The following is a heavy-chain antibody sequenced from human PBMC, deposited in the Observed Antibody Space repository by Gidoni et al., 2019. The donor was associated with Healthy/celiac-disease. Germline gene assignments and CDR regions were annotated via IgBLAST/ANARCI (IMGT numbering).Heavy chain of an antibody. Sequence: QVQLQQWGAGLLKPSETLSLTCAVYGGSCRGYYWSWIRQPPGKGLEWIGEINHSGSTNYHPSLTSRVTISVDTSKNQFSLKLSSVTAADTAVYYCARGGIVVVTAIRRNWFDPWGQGTLVTVSS. V-gene: IGHV4-34*01. D-gene: IGHD2-21*02. J-gene: IGHJ5*02. CDR1: GGSCRGYY. CDR3: ARGGIVVVTAIRRNWFDP. CDR2: INHSGST.